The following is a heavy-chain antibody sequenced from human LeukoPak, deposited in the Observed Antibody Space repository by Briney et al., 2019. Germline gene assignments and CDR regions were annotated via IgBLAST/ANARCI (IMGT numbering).Heavy chain of an antibody. J-gene: IGHJ4*02. V-gene: IGHV4-34*01. CDR2: INHSGST. D-gene: IGHD3-22*01. CDR1: GGSFSGYY. CDR3: ARGQLLVTYYYDSSGYYFSG. Sequence: SETLSFTCAVYGGSFSGYYWSWIRQPPGKGLEWIGEINHSGSTNYNPSLKSRVTISVDTSKNQFSLKLSSVTAADTAVYYCARGQLLVTYYYDSSGYYFSGWGQGTLVTVSS.